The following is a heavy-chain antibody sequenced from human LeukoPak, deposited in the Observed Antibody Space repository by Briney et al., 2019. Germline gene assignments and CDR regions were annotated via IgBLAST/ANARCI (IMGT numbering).Heavy chain of an antibody. Sequence: PSETLSLTCAVYGGSFSGYYWSWIRQPPGKGLEWIGEINHTGSTNYNPSLKSRVTISVDTSKNQFSLKLSSVTAADTAVYYCARLRGYCSTTGCYAGTSMADYFDYWGQGTLVTVSS. CDR1: GGSFSGYY. CDR3: ARLRGYCSTTGCYAGTSMADYFDY. J-gene: IGHJ4*02. CDR2: INHTGST. V-gene: IGHV4-34*01. D-gene: IGHD2-2*01.